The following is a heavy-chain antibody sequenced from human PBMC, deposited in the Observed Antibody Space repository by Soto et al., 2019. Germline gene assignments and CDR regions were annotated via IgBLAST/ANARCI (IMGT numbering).Heavy chain of an antibody. CDR3: ARVYLGYCSITDCYTGFWDY. CDR1: GGSINSNGYY. V-gene: IGHV4-31*03. Sequence: QVQLQESGPGLVKPSQTLSLTCTVSGGSINSNGYYWSWIRQHPGKGLEWIGHIYYSGTVHYNPSLKSRLTISVDTSKNQFSLKLSSVTAADTAVYYCARVYLGYCSITDCYTGFWDYWGQGTLVTVSS. D-gene: IGHD2-2*02. CDR2: IYYSGTV. J-gene: IGHJ4*02.